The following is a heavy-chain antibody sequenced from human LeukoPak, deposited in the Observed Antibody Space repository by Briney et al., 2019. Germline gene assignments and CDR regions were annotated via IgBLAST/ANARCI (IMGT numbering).Heavy chain of an antibody. V-gene: IGHV4-34*01. D-gene: IGHD3-16*01. CDR2: INHSGST. Sequence: TSETLSLTCAVYGGSFSGYYWSWIRQPPGKGLEWTGEINHSGSTNYNPSLKSRVTISVDTSKNQFSLKLSSVTAADTAAYYCARGSPLVEEFRYNWFDPWGQGTLVTVSS. J-gene: IGHJ5*02. CDR3: ARGSPLVEEFRYNWFDP. CDR1: GGSFSGYY.